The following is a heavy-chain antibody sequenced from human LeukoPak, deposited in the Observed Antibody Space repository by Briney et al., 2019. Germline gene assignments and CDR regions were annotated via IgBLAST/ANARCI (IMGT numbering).Heavy chain of an antibody. V-gene: IGHV3-48*03. Sequence: GGSLRLSCAASGFTFNTYDMNWVRQAPGKGLEWISDMSPSGTTTYYADSVKGRFTISRDNVKNSLYLQMNSLRVDDTAVYYCARPLMVTTILGWHAFNLGGHGTMVTVSS. D-gene: IGHD3/OR15-3a*01. J-gene: IGHJ3*01. CDR2: MSPSGTTT. CDR1: GFTFNTYD. CDR3: ARPLMVTTILGWHAFNL.